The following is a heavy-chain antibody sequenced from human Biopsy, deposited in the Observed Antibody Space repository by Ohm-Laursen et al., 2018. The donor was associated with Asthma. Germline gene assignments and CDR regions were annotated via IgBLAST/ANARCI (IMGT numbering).Heavy chain of an antibody. CDR3: AKITTDRQKANNWFDP. Sequence: WIRQAPGKGLEWVSSISASGVRTFYAGSVKGRFTVSRDSSRNTLYLQLSTLRVEDTAVYFCAKITTDRQKANNWFDPWGQGTLVTVSS. D-gene: IGHD3-22*01. CDR2: ISASGVRT. V-gene: IGHV3-23*01. J-gene: IGHJ5*02.